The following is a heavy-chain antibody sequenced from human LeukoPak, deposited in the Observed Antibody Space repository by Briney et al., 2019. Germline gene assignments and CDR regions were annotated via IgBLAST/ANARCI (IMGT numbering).Heavy chain of an antibody. Sequence: SETLSLTCTVSGGSISNFYWNWIRQPAGKGLEWIRYIYYSGSTNYNPSLKSRVTISVDTSKNQFSLKLSSVTAADTAVYYCASTKGVTTSADYYYYGMDVWGQGTTVTVSS. V-gene: IGHV4-59*01. CDR1: GGSISNFY. J-gene: IGHJ6*02. CDR3: ASTKGVTTSADYYYYGMDV. CDR2: IYYSGST. D-gene: IGHD4-17*01.